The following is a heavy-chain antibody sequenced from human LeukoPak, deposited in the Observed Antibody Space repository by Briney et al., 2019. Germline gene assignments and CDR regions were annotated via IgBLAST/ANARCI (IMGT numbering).Heavy chain of an antibody. Sequence: GGSLRLSCAASGFTFNNYAMHWVRQAPGKGLEWVAVISYDGGNKFYTDSVKGRFTISRDNSKNTLYLQMNSLRAEDTAVYYCARDDEGSGYFLDYWGQGTLVTVSS. J-gene: IGHJ4*02. D-gene: IGHD3-22*01. CDR1: GFTFNNYA. V-gene: IGHV3-30-3*01. CDR2: ISYDGGNK. CDR3: ARDDEGSGYFLDY.